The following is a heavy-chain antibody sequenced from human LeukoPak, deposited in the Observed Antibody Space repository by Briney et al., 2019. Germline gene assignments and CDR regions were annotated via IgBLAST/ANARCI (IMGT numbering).Heavy chain of an antibody. D-gene: IGHD3-22*01. CDR3: AREELRYYDSSGYYLD. V-gene: IGHV4-59*01. CDR1: GGSISSYY. CDR2: IYYSGST. Sequence: PSETLSLTCTVSGGSISSYYWSWIRQPPGKGLEWIGYIYYSGSTNYNPSLKSRVTISVDTSKNQFSLKLSSVTAADTAVYYCAREELRYYDSSGYYLDWGQGTLVTVSS. J-gene: IGHJ4*02.